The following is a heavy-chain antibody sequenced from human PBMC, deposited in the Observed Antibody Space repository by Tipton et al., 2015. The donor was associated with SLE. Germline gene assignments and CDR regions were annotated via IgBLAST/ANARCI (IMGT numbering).Heavy chain of an antibody. V-gene: IGHV4-39*01. CDR1: GGSISSSSYH. CDR2: IYYSGST. CDR3: ARRYSSSWALFDY. D-gene: IGHD6-13*01. Sequence: TLSLTCTVSGGSISSSSYHWGWIRQPPGKGLEWIGSIYYSGSTYYNPSLKSRVTISVDTSKNQFSLNLSSVTAADTAVYYCARRYSSSWALFDYWGQGTLVTVSS. J-gene: IGHJ4*02.